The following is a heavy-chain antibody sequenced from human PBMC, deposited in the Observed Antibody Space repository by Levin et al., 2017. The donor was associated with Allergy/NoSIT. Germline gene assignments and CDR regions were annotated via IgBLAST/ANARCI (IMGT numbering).Heavy chain of an antibody. CDR1: GFTFSSYG. Sequence: GGSLRLSCAASGFTFSSYGMHWVRQAPGKGLEWVAVISYDGSNKYYADSVKGRFTISRDNSKNTLYLQMNSLRAEDTAVYYCAKDQPELDYGDYVGGFDYWGQGTLVTVSS. CDR3: AKDQPELDYGDYVGGFDY. CDR2: ISYDGSNK. J-gene: IGHJ4*02. V-gene: IGHV3-30*18. D-gene: IGHD4-17*01.